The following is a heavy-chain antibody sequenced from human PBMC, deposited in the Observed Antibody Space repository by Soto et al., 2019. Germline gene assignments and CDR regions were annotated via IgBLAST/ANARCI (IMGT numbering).Heavy chain of an antibody. CDR3: ARVTDY. J-gene: IGHJ4*02. CDR2: INHSGST. Sequence: PSETLSLTCAVYGGSFSGYYWSWIRQPPGKGLEWIGEINHSGSTNYNPSLKSRVTISVDTSKNQLSLKLTSVTDADTAVYYCARVTDYWGQGTLVTVSS. V-gene: IGHV4-34*01. CDR1: GGSFSGYY.